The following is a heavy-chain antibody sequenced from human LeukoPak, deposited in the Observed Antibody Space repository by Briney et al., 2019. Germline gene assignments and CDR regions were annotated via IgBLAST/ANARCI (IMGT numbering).Heavy chain of an antibody. CDR1: GFTFSNYA. CDR2: ITSDGINQ. D-gene: IGHD4-17*01. Sequence: GGSLRLSCAASGFTFSNYAMHWVRLAPGKGLEWLAVITSDGINQHYADSVRGRLTISRDNSIKTLFLQMNSLGTDDTAVYCCARGYGDYLFDYWGQGTLVTVSS. CDR3: ARGYGDYLFDY. J-gene: IGHJ4*02. V-gene: IGHV3-30*04.